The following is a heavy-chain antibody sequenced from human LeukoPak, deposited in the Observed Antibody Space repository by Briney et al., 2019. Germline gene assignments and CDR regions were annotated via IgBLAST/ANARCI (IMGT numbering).Heavy chain of an antibody. CDR2: TSRSHGTL. D-gene: IGHD1-7*01. J-gene: IGHJ5*02. V-gene: IGHV3-23*01. Sequence: GGSLRLSCAASGFTFSSYDMRWVRQAPGKGLVCVISTSRSHGTLDYADSVKGPFIISRDNSKNAQYLQMNRLRPEDTALYYCAKRRQLLDRWGQGTQVTVSS. CDR1: GFTFSSYD. CDR3: AKRRQLLDR.